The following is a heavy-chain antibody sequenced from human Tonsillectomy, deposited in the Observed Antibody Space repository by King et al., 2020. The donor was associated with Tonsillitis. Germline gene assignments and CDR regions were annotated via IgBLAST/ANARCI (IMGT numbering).Heavy chain of an antibody. V-gene: IGHV3-30-3*01. D-gene: IGHD3-10*01. J-gene: IGHJ4*02. CDR2: ISYDGSNK. CDR3: ARSGGGSGSYPFDY. Sequence: VQLVESGGGVVQPGRSLRLSCAASGFTFSSYAMHWVRQAPGKGLEWVAVISYDGSNKYYADSVKGRFTISRDNSKNTLYLQMNSLRAEDTAVYYCARSGGGSGSYPFDYWGQGTLVTVSS. CDR1: GFTFSSYA.